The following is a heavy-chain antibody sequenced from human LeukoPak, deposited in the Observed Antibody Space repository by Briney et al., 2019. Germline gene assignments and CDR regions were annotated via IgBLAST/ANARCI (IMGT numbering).Heavy chain of an antibody. Sequence: GGSLRLSCAASGFTFSSYSMNWVRQAPGKGLEWVSYISSSSSTIYYADSVKGRFTISRDNAKNSLYLQMNSLRAEDTAVYYCARDTRTVVTQDFDYWGQGTLVTVSS. J-gene: IGHJ4*02. CDR3: ARDTRTVVTQDFDY. V-gene: IGHV3-48*01. D-gene: IGHD4-23*01. CDR1: GFTFSSYS. CDR2: ISSSSSTI.